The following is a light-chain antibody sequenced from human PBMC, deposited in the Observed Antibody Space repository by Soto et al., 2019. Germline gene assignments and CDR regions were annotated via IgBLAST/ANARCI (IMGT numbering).Light chain of an antibody. Sequence: DIQMSQSPSTLSPSVGDRVTISCRASQSISNWLAWYQQKPGEAPELLIYRASNLQSGVPSRFGGSGSGTEFTLTISSLQTDDFATYYCQQYHRYPYSFGPGTKLEI. CDR2: RAS. CDR1: QSISNW. CDR3: QQYHRYPYS. V-gene: IGKV1-5*03. J-gene: IGKJ2*01.